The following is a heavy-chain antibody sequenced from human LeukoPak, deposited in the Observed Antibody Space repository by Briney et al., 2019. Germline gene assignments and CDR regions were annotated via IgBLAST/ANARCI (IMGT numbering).Heavy chain of an antibody. D-gene: IGHD3-9*01. CDR2: ISYDGSNK. CDR3: ARVKLRYFDSAPDY. CDR1: GFTFSSYA. Sequence: GGSLRLSCAASGFTFSSYAMHWVRQAPAKGLEWVAVISYDGSNKYYADSVKGRFTISRDNSKNTLYLQMNRLRAEDTAVYYGARVKLRYFDSAPDYWGQGTLVTVSS. V-gene: IGHV3-30*04. J-gene: IGHJ4*02.